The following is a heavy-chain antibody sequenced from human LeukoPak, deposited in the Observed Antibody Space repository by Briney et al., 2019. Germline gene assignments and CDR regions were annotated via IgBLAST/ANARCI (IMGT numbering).Heavy chain of an antibody. CDR3: ARGVEYYYYYMDV. V-gene: IGHV3-48*03. CDR2: ISSSGSTI. J-gene: IGHJ6*03. D-gene: IGHD3-3*01. Sequence: PGGSLRLSCAASGYTFSSYEMNWVRQAPGKGLEWVSYISSSGSTIYYADSVKGRFTISRDNAKNSLYLQMNSLRAEDTAVYYCARGVEYYYYYMDVWGKGTTVTVSS. CDR1: GYTFSSYE.